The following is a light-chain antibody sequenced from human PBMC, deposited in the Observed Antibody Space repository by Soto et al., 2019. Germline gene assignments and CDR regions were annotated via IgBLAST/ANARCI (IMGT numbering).Light chain of an antibody. CDR2: GNS. CDR3: QSYDSSLSYV. J-gene: IGLJ1*01. Sequence: QSVLTQPPSVSGAPGQRVTISCTGSSSNIGAGYDVHWYQQLPGTAPKLLIYGNSNRPSGVPDRFSGSKSGTSASLAITGLQAEDEADYYSQSYDSSLSYVLGTGTKLTVL. CDR1: SSNIGAGYD. V-gene: IGLV1-40*01.